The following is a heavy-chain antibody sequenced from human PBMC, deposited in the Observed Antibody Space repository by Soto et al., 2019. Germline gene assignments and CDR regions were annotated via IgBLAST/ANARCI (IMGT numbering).Heavy chain of an antibody. Sequence: ASVKVSCKASGYTFTSYGISWVRQAPGQGLEWMGWISAYNGNTNYAQKLQGRVTMTTDTSTSTAYMELRSLRSDDTAVYYCARVNGYCSGGSCYADYYYGMDVWGQGTTVTVS. D-gene: IGHD2-15*01. J-gene: IGHJ6*02. CDR1: GYTFTSYG. CDR3: ARVNGYCSGGSCYADYYYGMDV. V-gene: IGHV1-18*01. CDR2: ISAYNGNT.